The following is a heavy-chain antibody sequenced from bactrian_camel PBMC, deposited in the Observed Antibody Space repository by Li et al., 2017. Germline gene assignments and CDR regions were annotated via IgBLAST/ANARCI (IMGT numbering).Heavy chain of an antibody. V-gene: IGHV3S55*01. CDR2: IRRDGDE. Sequence: HVQLVESGGGSVQVGGSLRLSCVASVDTIGRYCMGWFRQIPDKEREGNAGIRRDGDEYYADSVKGRFTISQDNAKNIIYLQMSSLTPDDTAMYYCAAGTRIIVGDYCDGITAWGQGTQVTVS. J-gene: IGHJ6*01. CDR1: VDTIGRYC. CDR3: AAGTRIIVGDYCDGITA. D-gene: IGHD3*01.